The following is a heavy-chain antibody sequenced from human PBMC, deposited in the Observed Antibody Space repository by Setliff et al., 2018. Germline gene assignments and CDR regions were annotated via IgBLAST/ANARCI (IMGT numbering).Heavy chain of an antibody. CDR2: ISSGGSSI. Sequence: NPGGSLRLSCAVSGFTFRNAWMSWIRQAPGKGLEWVSHISSGGSSIYYADSVKGRFAISRDNAKNSLYLQMNSLRAEDTAVYYCARDQVDSMDVWGKGTTVTVSS. J-gene: IGHJ6*03. D-gene: IGHD2-15*01. V-gene: IGHV3-11*04. CDR3: ARDQVDSMDV. CDR1: GFTFRNAW.